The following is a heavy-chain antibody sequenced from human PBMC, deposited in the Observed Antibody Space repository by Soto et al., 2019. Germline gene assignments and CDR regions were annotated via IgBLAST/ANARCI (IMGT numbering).Heavy chain of an antibody. V-gene: IGHV3-23*01. Sequence: EVQLLDSGGGLVQPGGSLRLSCTTSGFIFSNYAMNWVRQAPGKGLERVSVISDNGGSTYYADSVKGRFTITRDYSKTTIYPHMNSLSPEDTAVYYCARGRKYCGTTTCFQYFDYWGQGTMVTVSS. D-gene: IGHD2-2*01. CDR2: ISDNGGST. CDR3: ARGRKYCGTTTCFQYFDY. J-gene: IGHJ4*02. CDR1: GFIFSNYA.